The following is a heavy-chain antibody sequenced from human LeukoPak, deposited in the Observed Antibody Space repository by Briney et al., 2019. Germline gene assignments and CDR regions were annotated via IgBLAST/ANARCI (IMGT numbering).Heavy chain of an antibody. Sequence: VASVKVSCKASGYTFTGYYMHWVRQAPGQGLEWMGWINPNSGGTNYAQKFQGRVTMTRDTSISTAYMELSRLRSEDTAVYYCARTETEWELPSDYWGQGTLVTVSS. D-gene: IGHD1-26*01. J-gene: IGHJ4*02. CDR3: ARTETEWELPSDY. CDR1: GYTFTGYY. V-gene: IGHV1-2*02. CDR2: INPNSGGT.